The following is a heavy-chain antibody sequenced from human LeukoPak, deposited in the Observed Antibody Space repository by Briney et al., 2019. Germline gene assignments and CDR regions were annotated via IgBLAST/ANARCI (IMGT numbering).Heavy chain of an antibody. CDR3: ARDKDWGRYYFDY. J-gene: IGHJ4*02. V-gene: IGHV1-69*01. Sequence: SVKVSCKASGGTFSSYAISWVRQAPGQGLEWMGGIIPIFGTANYAQKFQGRVTITADESTSTAYMELSSLRSEDTAVHYCARDKDWGRYYFDYWGQGTLVTVSS. CDR1: GGTFSSYA. D-gene: IGHD7-27*01. CDR2: IIPIFGTA.